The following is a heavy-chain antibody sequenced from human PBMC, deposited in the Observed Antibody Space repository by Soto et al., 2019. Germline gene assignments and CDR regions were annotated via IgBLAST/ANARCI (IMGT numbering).Heavy chain of an antibody. CDR2: IYYSGST. D-gene: IGHD3-3*01. CDR3: ARIYYDFSGREYYYYMDV. J-gene: IGHJ6*03. V-gene: IGHV4-59*08. Sequence: PSETLSLTCTVSGGSISSYYWSWIRQPPGKGLEWIGYIYYSGSTNYNPSLKSRVTISVDTSKNQFSLKLSSVTAADTAVYYCARIYYDFSGREYYYYMDVWGKGTTVTVSS. CDR1: GGSISSYY.